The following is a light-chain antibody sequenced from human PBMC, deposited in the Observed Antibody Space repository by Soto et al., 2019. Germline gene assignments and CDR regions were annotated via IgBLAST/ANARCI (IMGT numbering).Light chain of an antibody. CDR2: EVT. V-gene: IGLV2-11*01. J-gene: IGLJ3*02. Sequence: QSVLTQPRSVSGSPGQSVTISCTGTSSDVGGYQFVSWYQQYPGKAPKVMIYEVTKRPSGVPDRFSGSKSGNTASLTVSGLQADDEADYYCSSHAGSSPALVFGGGTKVTVL. CDR3: SSHAGSSPALV. CDR1: SSDVGGYQF.